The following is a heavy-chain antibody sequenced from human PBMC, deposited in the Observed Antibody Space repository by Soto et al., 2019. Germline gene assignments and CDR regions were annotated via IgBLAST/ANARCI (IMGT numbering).Heavy chain of an antibody. CDR2: INIDGSRT. J-gene: IGHJ4*02. CDR3: ARDGQWLPRDGLRSSYYFDY. Sequence: GGSLRLSCAASGFIFISSWMHWVRQAPGKGLVWVSRINIDGSRTNYADSVKGRFTISRDNAKNTLYLQMNSLRAEDTAVYYCARDGQWLPRDGLRSSYYFDYWGQGTLVTVSS. V-gene: IGHV3-74*01. CDR1: GFIFISSW. D-gene: IGHD6-19*01.